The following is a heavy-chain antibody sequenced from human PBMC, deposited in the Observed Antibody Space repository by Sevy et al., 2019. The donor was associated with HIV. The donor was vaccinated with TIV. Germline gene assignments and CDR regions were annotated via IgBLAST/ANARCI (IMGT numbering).Heavy chain of an antibody. CDR2: IYYSGST. D-gene: IGHD2-2*01. CDR3: ARVPSIPRGGFDY. CDR1: GGSISTYY. V-gene: IGHV4-59*01. Sequence: SETLSLTCSVSGGSISTYYWSWIRQPPGKALEWIAYIYYSGSTNYNPSLKSRATISVATSKNQFSLKLNSVTAADTAVYYCARVPSIPRGGFDYWGQGTLVTVSS. J-gene: IGHJ4*02.